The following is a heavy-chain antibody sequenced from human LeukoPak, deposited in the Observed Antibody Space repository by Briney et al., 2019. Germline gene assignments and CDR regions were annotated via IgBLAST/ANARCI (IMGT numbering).Heavy chain of an antibody. J-gene: IGHJ4*02. CDR3: VKDGSGSYYTYYFDY. CDR1: GFTFSRYA. V-gene: IGHV3-64D*06. D-gene: IGHD3-10*01. CDR2: ISSNGGSA. Sequence: PGGSLRLSCSASGFTFSRYAMHWVRQAPGKGLEYVSAISSNGGSAYYADSVKGRFTISRDNSKNTLYLQMSSLRAEDTAVYYCVKDGSGSYYTYYFDYWGQGTLVTVSS.